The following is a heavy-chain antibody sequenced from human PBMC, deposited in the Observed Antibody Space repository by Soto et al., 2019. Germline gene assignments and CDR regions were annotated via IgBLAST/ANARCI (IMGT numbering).Heavy chain of an antibody. J-gene: IGHJ4*02. D-gene: IGHD4-4*01. V-gene: IGHV2-5*02. CDR1: GFSLRSDGVG. Sequence: QITLKESGPTLVKPTQTLTLTCGFSGFSLRSDGVGVGWIRQPPGKALEGLAIIYWDDDRRYSPSLQSRRTITNDTSKNQVVLTMTNMDPVDTATSYCAHRNSGDGYSFNYWGQGTLVIVSS. CDR2: IYWDDDR. CDR3: AHRNSGDGYSFNY.